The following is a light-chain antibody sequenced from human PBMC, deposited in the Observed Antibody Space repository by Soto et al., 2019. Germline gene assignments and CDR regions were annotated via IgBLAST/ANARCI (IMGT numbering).Light chain of an antibody. Sequence: QSVLTQPPSVSGAPGQRVTISCTGSSSNFGAAYGVNWYQQLSGAAPKLLIYNNNNRPSGVPDRFSGSKSGTSASLAITGLQAEDEADYYCQSYDTSLSGYVFATGTKVTVL. CDR3: QSYDTSLSGYV. CDR1: SSNFGAAYG. J-gene: IGLJ1*01. CDR2: NNN. V-gene: IGLV1-40*01.